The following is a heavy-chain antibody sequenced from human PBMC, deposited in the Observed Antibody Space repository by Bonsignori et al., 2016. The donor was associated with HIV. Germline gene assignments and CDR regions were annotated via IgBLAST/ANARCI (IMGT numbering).Heavy chain of an antibody. CDR3: ASADMTV. CDR2: IYSGGST. J-gene: IGHJ6*04. Sequence: WIRQPPGKGLEWVSVIYSGGSTYYADSVKGRFTISRDNSKNTLYLQMNSLRAEDTAVYYCASADMTVWGKGTTVTVSS. V-gene: IGHV3-53*01. D-gene: IGHD2-21*02.